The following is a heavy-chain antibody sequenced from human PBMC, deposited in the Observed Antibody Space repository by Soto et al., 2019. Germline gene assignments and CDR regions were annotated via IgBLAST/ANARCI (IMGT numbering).Heavy chain of an antibody. CDR1: GYTFRNFG. CDR3: ARENSFFAY. D-gene: IGHD2-15*01. CDR2: ISAYNANA. V-gene: IGHV1-18*01. Sequence: QLQLLQSGAEVKKPGASVKVTCKASGYTFRNFGISWVRQAPGQGLEWMGWISAYNANANYAQKFQGRLTMTADTSTSTAYMELRSLRSDDTAVYYCARENSFFAYWVKGPLFPVSS. J-gene: IGHJ4*02.